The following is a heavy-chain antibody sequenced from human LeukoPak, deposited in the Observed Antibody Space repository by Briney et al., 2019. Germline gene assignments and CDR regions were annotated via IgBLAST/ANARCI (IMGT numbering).Heavy chain of an antibody. CDR1: GLTFSTYS. D-gene: IGHD6-19*01. V-gene: IGHV3-48*01. Sequence: GGSLRLSCAASGLTFSTYSMNWARQSPGKGLEWVSYISSSSSTIYYADSVKGRFTISRDNAKNSLYLQMNSLRAEDTAVYYCGREWQWLVDYWGQGTLVTVSS. CDR2: ISSSSSTI. CDR3: GREWQWLVDY. J-gene: IGHJ4*02.